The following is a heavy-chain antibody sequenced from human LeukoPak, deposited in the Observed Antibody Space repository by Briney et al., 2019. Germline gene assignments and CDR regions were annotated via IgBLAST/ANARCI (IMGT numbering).Heavy chain of an antibody. V-gene: IGHV1-69*13. CDR2: IIPIFGTA. J-gene: IGHJ5*02. CDR3: ARSGGLERRLGA. D-gene: IGHD1-1*01. CDR1: GGTFSSYA. Sequence: SVKVSCKASGGTFSSYAISWVRHAPGQGLEWMGGIIPIFGTANYAQKFQGRVTITADESTSTAYMELSSLRSEDAAVYYCARSGGLERRLGAWGQGTLVTVSS.